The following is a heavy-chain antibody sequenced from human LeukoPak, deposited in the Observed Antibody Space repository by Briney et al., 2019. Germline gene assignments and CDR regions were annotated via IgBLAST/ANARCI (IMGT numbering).Heavy chain of an antibody. J-gene: IGHJ6*03. CDR2: IKQDGSEK. Sequence: GGSLRLSCAASGFTFSSYWMSWVRQAPGKGLEWVANIKQDGSEKYYVDSVKGRFTISRDNAKNSLYLQMNSLRAEDTAVYYCARDNGYSYGYVGGYYMDAWGKGTTVTVSS. CDR1: GFTFSSYW. D-gene: IGHD5-18*01. V-gene: IGHV3-7*01. CDR3: ARDNGYSYGYVGGYYMDA.